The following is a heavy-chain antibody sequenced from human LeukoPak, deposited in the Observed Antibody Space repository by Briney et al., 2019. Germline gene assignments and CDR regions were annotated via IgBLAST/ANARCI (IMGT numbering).Heavy chain of an antibody. CDR1: GFTFSSYG. D-gene: IGHD5-18*01. CDR2: ISYDGSNK. J-gene: IGHJ4*02. CDR3: AKDTVDTAMVLNS. Sequence: GGSLRLSCAASGFTFSSYGMHWVRQAPGKGLEWVAVISYDGSNKYYADSVKGRFTISRDNSKNTLYLQMNSLRAEDTAVYYCAKDTVDTAMVLNSWGQGTLVTVSS. V-gene: IGHV3-30*18.